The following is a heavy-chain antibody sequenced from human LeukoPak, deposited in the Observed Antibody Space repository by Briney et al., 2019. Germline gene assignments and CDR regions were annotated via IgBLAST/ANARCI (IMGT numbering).Heavy chain of an antibody. CDR3: ARSPEPAAYYFDY. CDR2: ISGSGSML. Sequence: GGSLRLSCAASGFTFSDYYMSWVRQAPGKGLEWVSYISGSGSMLHYADSVKGRSTISRDNAKNSLYLQMNSLRAEDTAVYYCARSPEPAAYYFDYWGQGTLVTVSS. D-gene: IGHD1-14*01. J-gene: IGHJ4*02. V-gene: IGHV3-11*04. CDR1: GFTFSDYY.